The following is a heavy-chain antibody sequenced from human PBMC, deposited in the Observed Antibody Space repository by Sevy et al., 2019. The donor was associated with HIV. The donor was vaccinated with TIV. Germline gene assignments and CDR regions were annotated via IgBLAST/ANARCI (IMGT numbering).Heavy chain of an antibody. CDR3: ARVRYNTGWYYFDY. CDR1: GFTFSDYY. CDR2: ISSSSTYT. Sequence: GGSLGLSCAVSGFTFSDYYMSWIRQAPGKGLEWVSYISSSSTYTNHADSVKGRFTISRDNAKNSLYLQMNSLRAEDTAVYYCARVRYNTGWYYFDYWGQGTLVTVSS. J-gene: IGHJ4*02. D-gene: IGHD6-19*01. V-gene: IGHV3-11*06.